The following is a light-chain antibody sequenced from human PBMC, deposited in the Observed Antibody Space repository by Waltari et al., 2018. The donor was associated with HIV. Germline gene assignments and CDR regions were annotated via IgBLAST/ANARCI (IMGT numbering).Light chain of an antibody. V-gene: IGLV2-14*01. Sequence: QSALTQPASVSGSLGQSITISCTGTSSDVGGYNYVSWYQHHPGKAPKLMIYEVTNRPSGVSNRFSGSKSGNTASLTISGLQAEDESDYYCTSYTRSSTLVVFGGGTNLTVL. J-gene: IGLJ2*01. CDR1: SSDVGGYNY. CDR2: EVT. CDR3: TSYTRSSTLVV.